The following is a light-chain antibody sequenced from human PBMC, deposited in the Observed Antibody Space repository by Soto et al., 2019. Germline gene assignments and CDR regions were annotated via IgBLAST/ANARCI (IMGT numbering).Light chain of an antibody. CDR1: SSDVGGYNY. CDR2: DVS. Sequence: QSALTQPRSVYGFPGQSVTISCTGTSSDVGGYNYVSWYQQHPGKAPKLMIYDVSKRPSGVPDRFSGSKSGNTASLTISGLQAEDEADYYCCSYAGSYTWVFGGGTKLTVL. CDR3: CSYAGSYTWV. J-gene: IGLJ3*02. V-gene: IGLV2-11*01.